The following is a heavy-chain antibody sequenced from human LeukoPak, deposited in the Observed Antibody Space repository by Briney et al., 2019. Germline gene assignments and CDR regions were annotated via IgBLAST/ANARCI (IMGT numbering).Heavy chain of an antibody. CDR3: AKDRSYSDYYVDV. Sequence: GGSLRLSCAASGFTFSRHGIHWVCQAPGKGLEWVAFIRYDGNNKYYADSVKGRFTISRDNSKDTLYLQMNSLRAEDTAVYYCAKDRSYSDYYVDVWGKGTTVTVSS. J-gene: IGHJ6*03. V-gene: IGHV3-30*02. D-gene: IGHD1-26*01. CDR1: GFTFSRHG. CDR2: IRYDGNNK.